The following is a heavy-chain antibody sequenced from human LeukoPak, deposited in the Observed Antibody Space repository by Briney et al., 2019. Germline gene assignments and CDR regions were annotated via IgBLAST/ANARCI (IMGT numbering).Heavy chain of an antibody. CDR1: GFTFSTYW. D-gene: IGHD3-10*01. CDR3: AKDLWFGGGSPDY. CDR2: ISGSGGST. Sequence: PGGSLRLSCAASGFTFSTYWMHWVRQAPGKGLEWVSAISGSGGSTYYADSVKGRFTISRDNSKNTLYLQMNSLRAEDTAVYYCAKDLWFGGGSPDYWGQGTLVTVSS. V-gene: IGHV3-23*01. J-gene: IGHJ4*02.